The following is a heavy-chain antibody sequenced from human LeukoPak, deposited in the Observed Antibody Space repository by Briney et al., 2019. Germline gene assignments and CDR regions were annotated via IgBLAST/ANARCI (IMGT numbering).Heavy chain of an antibody. J-gene: IGHJ6*02. CDR2: IIPIRGIT. CDR3: ARDDYYGSGSPPYYYNGMDV. CDR1: GGTFSSYA. Sequence: SVKVSCKASGGTFSSYAISWVRQAPGQGLEWMGRIIPIRGITNYAQKFQGRVTITADKATSTAYMEVSSLRSDDTAVYYCARDDYYGSGSPPYYYNGMDVWGQGTTVTVSS. V-gene: IGHV1-69*04. D-gene: IGHD3-10*01.